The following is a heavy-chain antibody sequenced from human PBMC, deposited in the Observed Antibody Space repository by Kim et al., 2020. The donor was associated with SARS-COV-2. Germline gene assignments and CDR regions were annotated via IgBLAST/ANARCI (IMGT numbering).Heavy chain of an antibody. CDR2: IYPGDSDT. D-gene: IGHD4-17*01. V-gene: IGHV5-51*01. CDR1: GYSFTSYW. Sequence: GESLKISCKGSGYSFTSYWIGWVRQMPGKGLEWMGIIYPGDSDTRYSPSFQGQVTISADESISTAYLQWSSLKASDTAMYYCARASRPGDYVPYYYYYYGMDVWGQGTTVTVSS. CDR3: ARASRPGDYVPYYYYYYGMDV. J-gene: IGHJ6*02.